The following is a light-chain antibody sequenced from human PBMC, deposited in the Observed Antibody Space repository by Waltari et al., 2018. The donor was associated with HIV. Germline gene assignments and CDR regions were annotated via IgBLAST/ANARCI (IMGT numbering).Light chain of an antibody. CDR2: LNSDGSH. CDR1: SAHSTYA. J-gene: IGLJ2*01. CDR3: QTWGAGTVV. V-gene: IGLV4-69*01. Sequence: QLVLTQSPSASASLGASVKLTCTLSSAHSTYAIAWHQQQPDQGPPYLMKLNSDGSHRKGDGTPDRFSGAASWAERYLTISTVQSEDEGIYYWQTWGAGTVVFGGGTKLSVL.